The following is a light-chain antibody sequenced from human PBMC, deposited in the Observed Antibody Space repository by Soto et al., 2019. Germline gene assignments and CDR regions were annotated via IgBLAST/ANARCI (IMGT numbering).Light chain of an antibody. CDR3: QSYDSSLSGVV. J-gene: IGLJ2*01. CDR2: GNG. CDR1: SSNIGAGYD. Sequence: QLVLTQPPSVSGAPGQRVTISCTGSSSNIGAGYDVHWYQQLPGTAPKLLIYGNGNRPSGVPDRFSASKSGTSASLAITGLQAEDEADYYCQSYDSSLSGVVFGGGTKLTVL. V-gene: IGLV1-40*01.